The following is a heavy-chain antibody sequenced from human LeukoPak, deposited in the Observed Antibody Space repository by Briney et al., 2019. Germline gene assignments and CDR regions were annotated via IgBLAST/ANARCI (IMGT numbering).Heavy chain of an antibody. V-gene: IGHV3-23*01. J-gene: IGHJ5*02. CDR2: IRGSGGST. D-gene: IGHD3-9*01. CDR1: GFTFSSYA. CDR3: AKAGRYFDWFDP. Sequence: GGSLRLSCAASGFTFSSYAMSWVRQVPGKGLEWVSAIRGSGGSTYYADSVKGRFTISRDNSKNTLYLQMNSLRAEDTAVYYCAKAGRYFDWFDPWGQGTLVTVSS.